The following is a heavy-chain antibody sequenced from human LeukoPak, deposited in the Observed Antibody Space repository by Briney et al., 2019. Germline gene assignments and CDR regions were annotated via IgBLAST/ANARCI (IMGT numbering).Heavy chain of an antibody. CDR1: GASITSGGYY. V-gene: IGHV4-31*03. CDR2: KFTSGST. Sequence: PSETLSLTCTVSGASITSGGYYWSWVRQHPGKGLEWIGYKFTSGSTYYNPSPKSRVTISMDTSENQFSLKLSSVTAADTAVYFCARNGRIMNRGVIVHTFDYWGQGTLVTVSS. D-gene: IGHD3-10*01. J-gene: IGHJ4*02. CDR3: ARNGRIMNRGVIVHTFDY.